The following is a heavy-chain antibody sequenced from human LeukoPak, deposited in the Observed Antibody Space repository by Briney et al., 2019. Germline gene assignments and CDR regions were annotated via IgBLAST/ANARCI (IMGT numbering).Heavy chain of an antibody. CDR3: AGWPGYAVH. CDR2: INHSGST. Sequence: SETLSLTCAVYGGSFSGYYWSWIRHPPGKGLEWIGEINHSGSTNYNPSLKSRVTISVDTSKNQFSLKLRSVTAADTAVYYCAGWPGYAVHWGQGTLVTVSS. CDR1: GGSFSGYY. D-gene: IGHD5-12*01. V-gene: IGHV4-34*01. J-gene: IGHJ4*02.